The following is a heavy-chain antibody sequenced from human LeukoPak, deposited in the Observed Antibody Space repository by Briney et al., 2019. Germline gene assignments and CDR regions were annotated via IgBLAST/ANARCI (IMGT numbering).Heavy chain of an antibody. D-gene: IGHD3-22*01. CDR2: IQYDGSNK. CDR3: AKDSGYYASYFDY. J-gene: IGHJ4*02. Sequence: GGSLRLSCAASGFTFSTFAMIWVRQAPGKGPEWVTFIQYDGSNKYYADSVKGRFTVSRDNSKNMVYLQMNSLRAEDTAVYYCAKDSGYYASYFDYWGQGALVTVSS. CDR1: GFTFSTFA. V-gene: IGHV3-30*02.